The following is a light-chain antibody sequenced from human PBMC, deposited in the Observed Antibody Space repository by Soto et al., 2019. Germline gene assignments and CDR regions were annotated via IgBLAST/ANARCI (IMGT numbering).Light chain of an antibody. J-gene: IGLJ2*01. CDR1: STDVGGYNY. Sequence: QSALTQPASVSGSPGQSITISCTGTSTDVGGYNYVSWYQQHPGKAPKLMIFNVSNRPSGVSNRFSGSKSGNTASLTISGRQAEYEADYYCSSFTSSFTVVFGGGTKRTVL. V-gene: IGLV2-14*03. CDR2: NVS. CDR3: SSFTSSFTVV.